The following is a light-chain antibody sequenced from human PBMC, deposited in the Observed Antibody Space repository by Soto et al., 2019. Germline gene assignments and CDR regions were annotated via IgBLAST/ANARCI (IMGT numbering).Light chain of an antibody. Sequence: DIQMTQSPTSLSASVGDRVTITCRASQGIRNFVSWYQQKPGKAPKLLLCAASPLQSGFPSRFSGSGSGTDFTLTVNSLQPEDVATYSCQKYSSVPVFGPGTKVEIK. CDR2: AAS. J-gene: IGKJ3*01. CDR3: QKYSSVPV. CDR1: QGIRNF. V-gene: IGKV1-27*01.